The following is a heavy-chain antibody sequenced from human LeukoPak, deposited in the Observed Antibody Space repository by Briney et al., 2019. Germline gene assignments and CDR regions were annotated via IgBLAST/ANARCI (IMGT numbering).Heavy chain of an antibody. J-gene: IGHJ4*02. V-gene: IGHV3-23*01. CDR3: AKEGGYDILTGYGYFDY. CDR1: GFTFSDYY. Sequence: GGSLRLSCAASGFTFSDYYMSWIRQAPGKGLEWVSAISGSGGSTYYADSVKGRFTISRDNSKNTLYLQMNSLRAEDTAVYYCAKEGGYDILTGYGYFDYWGQGTLVTVSS. D-gene: IGHD3-9*01. CDR2: ISGSGGST.